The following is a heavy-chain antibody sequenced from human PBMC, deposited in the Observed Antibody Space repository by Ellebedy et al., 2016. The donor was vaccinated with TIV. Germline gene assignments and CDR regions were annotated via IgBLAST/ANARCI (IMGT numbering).Heavy chain of an antibody. CDR1: GFTFSSYA. CDR2: ISGSGGST. J-gene: IGHJ4*02. V-gene: IGHV3-23*01. Sequence: GGSLRLSCAASGFTFSSYAMSWVRQAPGKGLEWVSAISGSGGSTYYADSVKGRFTISRDNAKNSLYLQMNSLRAEDTAVYYCASAPYGFFDYWGQGTLVTVSS. CDR3: ASAPYGFFDY. D-gene: IGHD4-17*01.